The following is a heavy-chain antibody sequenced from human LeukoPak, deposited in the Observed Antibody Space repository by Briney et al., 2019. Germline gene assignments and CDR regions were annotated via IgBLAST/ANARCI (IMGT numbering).Heavy chain of an antibody. CDR3: TIVEYCGGDCYP. D-gene: IGHD2-21*02. V-gene: IGHV3-73*01. J-gene: IGHJ5*02. CDR2: IRSKTHSYAT. CDR1: GFTFSGSA. Sequence: GGSLRLSCAASGFTFSGSAMHWVRQASGKGLEWVGRIRSKTHSYATAYAASVKGRFTLSRDDSKNTAYLQMNSLKTEDTAVYYCTIVEYCGGDCYPWGQGTLVTVSS.